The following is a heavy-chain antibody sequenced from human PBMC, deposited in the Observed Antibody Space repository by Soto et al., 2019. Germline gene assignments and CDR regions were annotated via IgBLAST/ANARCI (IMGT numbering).Heavy chain of an antibody. CDR3: AIPSGLTVTGPDY. V-gene: IGHV3-23*01. J-gene: IGHJ4*02. D-gene: IGHD6-19*01. CDR1: GFIFRNYA. CDR2: XGXXGXXX. Sequence: GGSLRLCCAASGFIFRNYAMSWVRQAPGKGLEXVSXXGXXGXXXXXAXXVKGRFTISRDNSKNTLYLQMNSLRAEDTAVYFCAIPSGLTVTGPDYWGQGTLVTASS.